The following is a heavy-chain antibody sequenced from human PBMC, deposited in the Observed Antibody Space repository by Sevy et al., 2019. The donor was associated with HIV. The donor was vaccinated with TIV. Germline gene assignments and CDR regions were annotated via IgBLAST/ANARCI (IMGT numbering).Heavy chain of an antibody. CDR1: GFTFDDYA. CDR3: VKDGYNAPFDY. CDR2: ISWDGGST. D-gene: IGHD5-12*01. V-gene: IGHV3-43D*03. J-gene: IGHJ4*02. Sequence: GGSLRLSCAASGFTFDDYAMHWVRQAPGKGLEWVSLISWDGGSTYYADSVKGRFTISRDNSKNSLYLQMNSLRAEDTALYYCVKDGYNAPFDYWGQGTLVTVSS.